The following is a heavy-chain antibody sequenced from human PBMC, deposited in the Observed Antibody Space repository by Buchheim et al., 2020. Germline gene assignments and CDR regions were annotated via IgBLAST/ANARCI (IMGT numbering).Heavy chain of an antibody. J-gene: IGHJ5*02. Sequence: QVQLQESGPGLVKPSQTLSLTCTVSGGSISSGSYYWSWIRQPAGKGLEWIGRIYTSGSTNYNPSLTSRVTISVDTSKNQFSLKLSSVTAADTAVYYCARILTYYYGSGSYYTNWFDPWGQGTL. CDR2: IYTSGST. CDR3: ARILTYYYGSGSYYTNWFDP. V-gene: IGHV4-61*02. CDR1: GGSISSGSYY. D-gene: IGHD3-10*01.